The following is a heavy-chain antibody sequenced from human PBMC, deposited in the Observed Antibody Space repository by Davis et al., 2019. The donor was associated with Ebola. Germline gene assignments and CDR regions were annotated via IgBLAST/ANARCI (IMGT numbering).Heavy chain of an antibody. CDR1: GGSISSGGYS. V-gene: IGHV4-30-2*05. CDR3: ARDFVY. Sequence: SETLSLTCAVSGGSISSGGYSWSWIRQPPGKGLEWIGHTYHGGSTYYNPSLKSRVTISLDTSKNQFSLKLTSVTAADTAVYFCARDFVYWAQGTLVTVSS. CDR2: TYHGGST. J-gene: IGHJ4*02.